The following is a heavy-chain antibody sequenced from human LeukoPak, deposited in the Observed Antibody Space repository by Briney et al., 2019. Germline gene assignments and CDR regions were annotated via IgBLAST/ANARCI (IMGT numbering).Heavy chain of an antibody. J-gene: IGHJ3*02. CDR3: AREQRGYRGYGPVWAFDI. CDR1: GGPIISYY. CDR2: IYDSGST. V-gene: IGHV4-59*01. Sequence: SETLSLTCTVSGGPIISYYWSWIRQPPGKGLEWIGYIYDSGSTNCNPSLKSRVTISVDMSKNQFSLELNSVTAADTAVYHCAREQRGYRGYGPVWAFDIWGQGTMVTVSS. D-gene: IGHD5-12*01.